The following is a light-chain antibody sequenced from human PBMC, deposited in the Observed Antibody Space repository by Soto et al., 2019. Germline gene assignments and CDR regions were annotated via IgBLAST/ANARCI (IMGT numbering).Light chain of an antibody. V-gene: IGKV3-15*01. J-gene: IGKJ5*01. Sequence: EIVMTQSPATLSVSPGEIATTFCRASQSVRCNLAWYQQKPGQSPRLIIYGASSRATGTPVRFSGSGSGTECTLTISGLQSEDVALYFCQQYNNWPFSLGPGTRLEIK. CDR1: QSVRCN. CDR2: GAS. CDR3: QQYNNWPFS.